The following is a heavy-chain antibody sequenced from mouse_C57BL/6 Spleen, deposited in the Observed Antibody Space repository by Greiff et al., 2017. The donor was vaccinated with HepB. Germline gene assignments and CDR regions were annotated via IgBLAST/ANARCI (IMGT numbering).Heavy chain of an antibody. CDR2: IDPSDSYT. Sequence: QVQLQQPGAELVKPGASVKLSCKASGYTFTSYWMQWVKQRPGQGLEWIGEIDPSDSYTNYNQKLKGKATLTVDTSSSTAYMQLSSLTSEDSAVYYCAREDDYDYWGQGTTLTVSS. J-gene: IGHJ2*01. CDR3: AREDDYDY. D-gene: IGHD2-4*01. V-gene: IGHV1-50*01. CDR1: GYTFTSYW.